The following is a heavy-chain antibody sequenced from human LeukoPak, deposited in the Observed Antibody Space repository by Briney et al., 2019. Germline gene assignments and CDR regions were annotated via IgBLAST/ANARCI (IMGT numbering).Heavy chain of an antibody. CDR2: IKQDGSEK. Sequence: PGGSLRLSCAASGFTFSNYWMSWVRQAPGRGLEWVANIKQDGSEKYYVDSVKGRFTIARDNAGNSLYLQMNSLRAEDTALYYCARPLYSGAEGYWGQGTLVTVSS. CDR3: ARPLYSGAEGY. CDR1: GFTFSNYW. J-gene: IGHJ4*02. V-gene: IGHV3-7*05. D-gene: IGHD5-12*01.